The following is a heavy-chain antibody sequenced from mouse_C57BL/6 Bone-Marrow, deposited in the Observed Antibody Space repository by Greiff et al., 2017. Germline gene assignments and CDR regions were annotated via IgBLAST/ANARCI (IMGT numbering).Heavy chain of an antibody. CDR2: ISGGGGNT. V-gene: IGHV5-9*01. Sequence: EVQLVESGGGLVKPGGSLKLSCAASGFTFSSYTMSWVRQTPEKRLQWVAAISGGGGNTYYPDSVKGRFPISRDNDKNILYLQMSSLRSEDTALYYCSRQVTTVLATKYFDVWGTGTTVTVSS. J-gene: IGHJ1*03. CDR3: SRQVTTVLATKYFDV. CDR1: GFTFSSYT. D-gene: IGHD1-1*01.